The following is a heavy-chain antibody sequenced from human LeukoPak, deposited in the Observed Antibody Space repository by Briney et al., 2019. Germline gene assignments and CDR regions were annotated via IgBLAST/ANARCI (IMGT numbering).Heavy chain of an antibody. CDR1: GDTFDKSS. Sequence: GASVKVSCKTSGDTFDKSSIHWVRETPGQGLEWMGRIIPKISIATYAQKFQDRVTITADKSTTTAYMELSSLTPEETAIYYCAARRHCSQITCVMTGDLFDYWGQGTLITVS. V-gene: IGHV1-69*02. CDR3: AARRHCSQITCVMTGDLFDY. J-gene: IGHJ4*02. D-gene: IGHD2-15*01. CDR2: IIPKISIA.